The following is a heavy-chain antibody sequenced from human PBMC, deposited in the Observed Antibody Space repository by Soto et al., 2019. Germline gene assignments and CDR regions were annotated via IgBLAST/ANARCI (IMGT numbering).Heavy chain of an antibody. CDR1: GFTFSSYS. CDR2: ISSSSSYI. V-gene: IGHV3-21*01. D-gene: IGHD2-2*01. CDR3: ARVGYCSSTSCPNFDY. Sequence: EVQLVESGGGLVKPGGSLRLSCAASGFTFSSYSMNWVRQAPGKGLEWVSYISSSSSYIYYADSVKGRFTISRDNAKNSLYLQMNSLRAEDTAVYYCARVGYCSSTSCPNFDYWGQGTLVTVSS. J-gene: IGHJ4*02.